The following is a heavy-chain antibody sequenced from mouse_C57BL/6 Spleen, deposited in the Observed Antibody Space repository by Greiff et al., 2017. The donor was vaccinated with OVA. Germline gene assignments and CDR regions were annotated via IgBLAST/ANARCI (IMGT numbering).Heavy chain of an antibody. J-gene: IGHJ2*01. CDR1: GYTFTSYW. CDR2: IHPNSGST. V-gene: IGHV1-64*01. D-gene: IGHD2-1*01. Sequence: VQLQQPGAELVKPGASVKLSCKASGYTFTSYWMHWVKQRPGQGLEWIGMIHPNSGSTNYNEKFKSKATLTVDKSSSTAYMQLSSLTSEDSAVYYCAREKVYGNFDYWGQGTTVTVSS. CDR3: AREKVYGNFDY.